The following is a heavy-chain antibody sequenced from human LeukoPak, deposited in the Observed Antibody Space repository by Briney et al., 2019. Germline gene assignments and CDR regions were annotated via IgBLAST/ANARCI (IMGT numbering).Heavy chain of an antibody. D-gene: IGHD6-6*01. CDR1: GFTFSSYA. J-gene: IGHJ3*01. CDR2: ISYDGRNT. V-gene: IGHV3-30*04. Sequence: GGSLRLSCSASGFTFSSYAMHWVRQAPGKGLEWVAVISYDGRNTYYAGSVQGRFTISRDNAKNTLHVQMNSLRPEDTAVFYCAKDASPIAASTTGAFDFWGQGAMVIVSS. CDR3: AKDASPIAASTTGAFDF.